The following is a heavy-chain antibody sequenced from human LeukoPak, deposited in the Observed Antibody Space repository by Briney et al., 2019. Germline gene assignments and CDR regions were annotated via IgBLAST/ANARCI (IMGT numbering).Heavy chain of an antibody. D-gene: IGHD6-19*01. Sequence: GGSLRLSCAASGFTFSSYSMIWARQAPGKGLEWVSYISSSSSTIYYADSVKGRFTISRDNAKNSLYLQMNSLRAEDTAVYYCARGGLVDMDVWGKGTTVTVSS. CDR1: GFTFSSYS. J-gene: IGHJ6*03. CDR2: ISSSSSTI. V-gene: IGHV3-48*04. CDR3: ARGGLVDMDV.